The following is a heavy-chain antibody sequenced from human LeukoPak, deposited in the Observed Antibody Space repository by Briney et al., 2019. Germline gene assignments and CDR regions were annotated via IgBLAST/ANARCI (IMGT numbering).Heavy chain of an antibody. J-gene: IGHJ4*02. CDR2: INPNSGGT. CDR3: ARDRYSSSIGGDY. V-gene: IGHV1-2*02. Sequence: ASVKVSCKASGYTFTGYYMHWVRQAPGQGLEWMGWINPNSGGTNYAQKFQGRVTITRDTSASTAYMELSSLRSEDTAVYYCARDRYSSSIGGDYWGQGTLVTVSS. D-gene: IGHD6-6*01. CDR1: GYTFTGYY.